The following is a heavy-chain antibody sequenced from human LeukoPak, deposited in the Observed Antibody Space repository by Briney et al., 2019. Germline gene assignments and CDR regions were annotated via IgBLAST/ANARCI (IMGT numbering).Heavy chain of an antibody. J-gene: IGHJ4*02. CDR3: ASVYYYGSGSYFDY. Sequence: PSETLSLTCTVSGGSISSYYWSWIRQPPGKGLEWIGYIYYSGSTSYNPSLKSRVTISVDTSKNQFSLKLSSVTAADTAVYYCASVYYYGSGSYFDYWGQGTLVTVSS. CDR2: IYYSGST. CDR1: GGSISSYY. D-gene: IGHD3-10*01. V-gene: IGHV4-59*01.